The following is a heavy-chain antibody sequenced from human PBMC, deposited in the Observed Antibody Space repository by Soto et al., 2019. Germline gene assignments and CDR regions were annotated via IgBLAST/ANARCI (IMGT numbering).Heavy chain of an antibody. CDR1: GGSIVSSDFY. Sequence: QLQESCPGLVKPSETLSLTCSVSGGSIVSSDFYWVWLRQPQGEGLEWIGRTYYRRNTYYNSSLRSRVTLSVDTSKNQFSLRLSSVTAADTAVYYCARHGHWAPFDDWGQGTLVTVSS. CDR3: ARHGHWAPFDD. CDR2: TYYRRNT. V-gene: IGHV4-39*01. J-gene: IGHJ4*02. D-gene: IGHD3-16*01.